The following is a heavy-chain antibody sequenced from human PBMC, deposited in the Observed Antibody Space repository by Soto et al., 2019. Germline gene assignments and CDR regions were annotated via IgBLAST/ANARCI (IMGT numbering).Heavy chain of an antibody. J-gene: IGHJ4*02. CDR1: GGSIGIYY. Sequence: SETLSLTCTVSGGSIGIYYWNWIRQSPGKGLEWIGYVHHSGTTSYNPSLEGRATFSLDTSKNQFSLRLSSVTAADTAVYYCARRWSGTDYWGQGTLVTVSS. CDR2: VHHSGTT. V-gene: IGHV4-59*01. D-gene: IGHD3-10*01. CDR3: ARRWSGTDY.